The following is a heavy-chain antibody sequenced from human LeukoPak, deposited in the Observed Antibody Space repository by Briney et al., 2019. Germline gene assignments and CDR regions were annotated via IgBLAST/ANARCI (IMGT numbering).Heavy chain of an antibody. Sequence: PSETLSLTCTVSGGSISSSTYYWGWIRQPPGKGLEWIGSIYYRGSTYDNPSLKSRVTIFVDTSKNQFSLKLTSVTAADTAVYYCARPTYSHASYFDYWGQGTLVTVSS. CDR2: IYYRGST. V-gene: IGHV4-39*01. D-gene: IGHD6-13*01. J-gene: IGHJ4*02. CDR3: ARPTYSHASYFDY. CDR1: GGSISSSTYY.